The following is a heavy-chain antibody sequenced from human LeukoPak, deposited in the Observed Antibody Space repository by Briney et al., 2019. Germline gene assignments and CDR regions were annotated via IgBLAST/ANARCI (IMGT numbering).Heavy chain of an antibody. D-gene: IGHD1-14*01. Sequence: SETLSLTCAVSGYSISSGYYWGWIRQPPGKGLEWIGSIYHSGSTYYNPSPKSRVTISVDTSKNQFSLKLSSVTAADTAVYYCARRRSSTGDAFDIWGQGTMVTVSS. CDR3: ARRRSSTGDAFDI. J-gene: IGHJ3*02. V-gene: IGHV4-38-2*01. CDR1: GYSISSGYY. CDR2: IYHSGST.